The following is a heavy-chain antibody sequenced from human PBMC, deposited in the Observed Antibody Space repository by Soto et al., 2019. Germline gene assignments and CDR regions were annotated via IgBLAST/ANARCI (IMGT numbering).Heavy chain of an antibody. CDR2: ISGSGGST. CDR1: GFTFSSYA. J-gene: IGHJ6*02. CDR3: AGYIVVVPAAIRYYYYGMDV. D-gene: IGHD2-2*02. V-gene: IGHV3-23*01. Sequence: GGSLRLSCAASGFTFSSYAMSWVHQAPGKGLEWVSAISGSGGSTYYADSVKGRFTISRDNSKNTLYLQMNSLRAEDTAVYYCAGYIVVVPAAIRYYYYGMDVWGQGTTVTVSS.